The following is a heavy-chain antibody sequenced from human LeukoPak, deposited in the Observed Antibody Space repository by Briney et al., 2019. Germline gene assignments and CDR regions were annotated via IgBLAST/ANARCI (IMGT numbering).Heavy chain of an antibody. CDR2: ISSSSTTI. CDR3: AKDHERRGYDILTGYYRS. CDR1: GFNFRSYS. J-gene: IGHJ5*02. V-gene: IGHV3-48*01. D-gene: IGHD3-9*01. Sequence: GGSLRLSCAASGFNFRSYSMNWVRQAPGKGLEWVSYISSSSTTIYYADSVKGRFTISRDNAKNSLYLQMNSLRAEDTAVYYCAKDHERRGYDILTGYYRSWGQGTLVTVSS.